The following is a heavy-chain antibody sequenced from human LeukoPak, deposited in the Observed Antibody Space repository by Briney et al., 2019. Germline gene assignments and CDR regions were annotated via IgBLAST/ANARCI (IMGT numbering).Heavy chain of an antibody. CDR1: GFTFSSYW. J-gene: IGHJ3*02. CDR2: INSDGSST. V-gene: IGHV3-74*01. Sequence: PGGSLRLSCAASGFTFSSYWMHWVRQAPGKGLVWVSRINSDGSSTSYADSVKGRFTISRDNAKNTLYLQMNSLRAEDTAVYYCARASGYCSSTSCLRQNDAFDIWGQGTMVTVSS. D-gene: IGHD2-2*01. CDR3: ARASGYCSSTSCLRQNDAFDI.